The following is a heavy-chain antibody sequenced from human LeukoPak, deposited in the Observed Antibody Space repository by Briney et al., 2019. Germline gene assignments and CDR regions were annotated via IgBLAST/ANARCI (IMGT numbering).Heavy chain of an antibody. V-gene: IGHV3-48*01. CDR1: GFSLSSYA. J-gene: IGHJ4*02. CDR2: IGSGSNTV. CDR3: AREGSGSYGIGEY. Sequence: GGSLRLSCAASGFSLSSYAMNWVRQTPGKRLEWILYIGSGSNTVYYADSVKGRFTTSRDNAKNSLYLQMDSLRADDTAVYYCAREGSGSYGIGEYWGQGTPVTVSS. D-gene: IGHD1-26*01.